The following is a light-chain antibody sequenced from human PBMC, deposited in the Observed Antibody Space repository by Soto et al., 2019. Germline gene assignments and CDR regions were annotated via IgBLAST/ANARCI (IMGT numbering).Light chain of an antibody. V-gene: IGKV3-15*01. J-gene: IGKJ5*01. CDR2: GAS. CDR1: QSVSSS. Sequence: EIVMTQSPATLSVSPGETVTLFCRASQSVSSSLAWYQQKPGRAPRLLISGASTRASDIPARFSGSGSGTDLTLIISSLEPEDFAVYYCQQRNIWPPVTFGQGTRLE. CDR3: QQRNIWPPVT.